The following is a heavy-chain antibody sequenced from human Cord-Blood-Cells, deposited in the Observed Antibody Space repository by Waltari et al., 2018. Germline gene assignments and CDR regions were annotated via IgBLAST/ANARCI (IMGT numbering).Heavy chain of an antibody. V-gene: IGHV1-2*02. CDR1: GYTFTGYY. D-gene: IGHD6-6*01. J-gene: IGHJ6*02. CDR2: INPNSGGT. CDR3: ARGYSSSYYYYGMDV. Sequence: QVQLVQSGAEVKKHGASVKVSCKASGYTFTGYYMPWVRQAPGQGLEWMGWINPNSGGTNYAQKFQGRVTMTRDTSISTAYMELSRLRSDDTAVYYCARGYSSSYYYYGMDVWGQGTTVTVSS.